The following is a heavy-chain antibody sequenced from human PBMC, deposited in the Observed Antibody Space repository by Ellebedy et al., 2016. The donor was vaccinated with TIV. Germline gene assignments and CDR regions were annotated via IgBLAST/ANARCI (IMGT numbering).Heavy chain of an antibody. CDR1: GGSFSGYY. CDR2: INHSGST. V-gene: IGHV4-34*01. D-gene: IGHD4/OR15-4a*01. J-gene: IGHJ4*02. CDR3: AGAPNQDFYDY. Sequence: MPSETLSLTCAVYGGSFSGYYWSWIRQPPGKGLEWIGEINHSGSTNYNPSLKSRVTISVDRSKNQVSLRLTSVTAADTAVYYCAGAPNQDFYDYWGQGTLVTVSS.